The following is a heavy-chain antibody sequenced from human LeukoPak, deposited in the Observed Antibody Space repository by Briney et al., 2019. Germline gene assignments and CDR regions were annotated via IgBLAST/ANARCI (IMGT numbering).Heavy chain of an antibody. V-gene: IGHV3-13*01. CDR1: GFTFIDYD. Sequence: PGGSLRLSCAASGFTFIDYDMHWVRQVIGKGLEWVSAIGLRGDTHYSGSVKGRFTISRENAESSLYLQMNSLRAEDTAIYYCARGGIQVSGIDEFDYWGQGTLVTVSS. CDR3: ARGGIQVSGIDEFDY. CDR2: IGLRGDT. D-gene: IGHD6-19*01. J-gene: IGHJ4*02.